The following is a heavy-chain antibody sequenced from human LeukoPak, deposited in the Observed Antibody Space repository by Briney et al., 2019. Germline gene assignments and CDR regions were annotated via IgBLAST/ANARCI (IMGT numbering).Heavy chain of an antibody. CDR3: ARPIKAPAQPGAFDI. D-gene: IGHD3-10*01. V-gene: IGHV3-23*01. CDR1: GFTFSTYG. CDR2: IDGSGGSI. J-gene: IGHJ3*02. Sequence: PGGSLRLSCAASGFTFSTYGMSWVRQGPGKGLEWVSVIDGSGGSIYYADSVKGRFTISRDNSRNTLYLQMNSLRAEDTAVYYCARPIKAPAQPGAFDIWGQGTMVTVSS.